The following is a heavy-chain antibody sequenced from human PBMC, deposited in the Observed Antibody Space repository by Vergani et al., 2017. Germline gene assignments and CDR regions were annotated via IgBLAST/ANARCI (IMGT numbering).Heavy chain of an antibody. CDR1: GGSVRTSIGYY. V-gene: IGHV4-61*02. Sequence: QVQLQESGPGLVKPSQTLSLSCTVSGGSVRTSIGYYWTWIRQPAGKTLEWIGEIFSSGTTNYNPSFKNRVTMSVDSSKNQFSLIPNSVTAAYTAVYYCARGSRAEGGSGPDNWGQGTLVTVSS. D-gene: IGHD6-13*01. CDR2: IFSSGTT. J-gene: IGHJ4*02. CDR3: ARGSRAEGGSGPDN.